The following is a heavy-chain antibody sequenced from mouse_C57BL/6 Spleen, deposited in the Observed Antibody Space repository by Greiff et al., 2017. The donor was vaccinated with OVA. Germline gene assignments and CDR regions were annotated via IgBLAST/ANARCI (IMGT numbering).Heavy chain of an antibody. J-gene: IGHJ1*03. CDR2: IDPETGGT. Sequence: VQLQQSGAELVRPGASVTLSCKASGYTFTDYEMHWVKQTPVHGLEWIGAIDPETGGTAYNQKFKGKAILTADKSSSTAYMELRSLTSEDSAVYYGTNYYGSSHWYFDVWGTGTTVTVSS. CDR3: TNYYGSSHWYFDV. D-gene: IGHD1-1*01. CDR1: GYTFTDYE. V-gene: IGHV1-15*01.